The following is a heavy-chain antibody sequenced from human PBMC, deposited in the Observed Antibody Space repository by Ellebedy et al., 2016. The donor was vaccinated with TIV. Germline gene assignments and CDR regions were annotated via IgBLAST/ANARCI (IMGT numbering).Heavy chain of an antibody. V-gene: IGHV4/OR15-8*01. D-gene: IGHD6-19*01. CDR1: GGSISSSTW. CDR3: VRLDYSAGWLGFDS. J-gene: IGHJ4*01. CDR2: IYHGGGA. Sequence: SETLSLTCAVSGGSISSSTWWGWVRQRPDKGLEWIAEIYHGGGANYNPSLKRRVAISMDKSKNQFSLNLRSVTAADTAVYYCVRLDYSAGWLGFDSWGHGTLVTVSS.